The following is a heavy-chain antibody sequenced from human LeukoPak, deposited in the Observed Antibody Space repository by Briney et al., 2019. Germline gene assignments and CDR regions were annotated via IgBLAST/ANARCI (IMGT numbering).Heavy chain of an antibody. CDR3: ARDIWDYGGD. J-gene: IGHJ4*02. CDR2: ISSSSSYI. V-gene: IGHV3-21*01. CDR1: GFTFSSYS. Sequence: PGGSLRLSCAASGFTFSSYSMNWVRQAPGKGLEWVSSISSSSSYIYYADSVKGRFTISRDNAKNSLYLQMSSLRAEDTAVYYCARDIWDYGGDWGQGTLVTVSS. D-gene: IGHD4-23*01.